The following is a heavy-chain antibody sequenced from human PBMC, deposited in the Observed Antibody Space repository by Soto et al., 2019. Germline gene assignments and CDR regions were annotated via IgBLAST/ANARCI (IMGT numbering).Heavy chain of an antibody. CDR1: GRSISSGGYY. V-gene: IGHV4-31*03. CDR2: IYYSGST. CDR3: ARGSIVVVASGYFDL. Sequence: SGTLSLTFTVSGRSISSGGYYWSWIRQHPGKGLEWIGYIYYSGSTYYNPSLKSRVTISVDTSKNQFSLKLSSVTAADTAVYYCARGSIVVVASGYFDLWGRGTLVTVSS. D-gene: IGHD3-22*01. J-gene: IGHJ2*01.